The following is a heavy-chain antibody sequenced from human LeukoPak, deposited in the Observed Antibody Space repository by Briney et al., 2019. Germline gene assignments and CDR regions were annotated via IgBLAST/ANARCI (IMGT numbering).Heavy chain of an antibody. Sequence: GGSLRLSCAASGFTFSNYWMHWVRQAPGKGLVWVSRINSDGSSRNYADSVKGRFTISRDNAKNTLYLQMNSLRAEDTAVYYCARDGGDIVVVPAAPRTPFDYWGQGTLVTVSS. CDR3: ARDGGDIVVVPAAPRTPFDY. V-gene: IGHV3-74*01. J-gene: IGHJ4*02. D-gene: IGHD2-2*01. CDR2: INSDGSSR. CDR1: GFTFSNYW.